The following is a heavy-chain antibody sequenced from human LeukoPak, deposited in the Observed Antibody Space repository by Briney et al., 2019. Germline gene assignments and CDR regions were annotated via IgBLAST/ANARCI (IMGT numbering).Heavy chain of an antibody. CDR2: INYSGST. CDR1: GGSFSGYY. J-gene: IGHJ4*02. D-gene: IGHD5-12*01. Sequence: SETLSLTCAVYGGSFSGYYWSWIRQPPGEGLEWIGEINYSGSTNYNPSLKSRVTISVDTSKNQFSLKLSSVTAADTAVYYCARGWVYSGYLFDYWGQGTLVTVSS. CDR3: ARGWVYSGYLFDY. V-gene: IGHV4-34*01.